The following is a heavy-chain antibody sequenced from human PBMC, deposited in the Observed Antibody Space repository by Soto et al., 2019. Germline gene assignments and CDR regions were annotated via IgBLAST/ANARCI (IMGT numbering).Heavy chain of an antibody. CDR2: IIPLFGTA. V-gene: IGHV1-69*01. CDR1: GGTFSSYA. Sequence: QVQLVQSGAEVKKPGSSVKVSCKASGGTFSSYAISWVRQAPGQGLEWMGGIIPLFGTANYAQKFQGRVTITADESTSTAYMELSSLRSEDTAVYYCARENLEDIVVVVAANWGYYYYGMDVWGQGTTVTVSS. CDR3: ARENLEDIVVVVAANWGYYYYGMDV. J-gene: IGHJ6*02. D-gene: IGHD2-15*01.